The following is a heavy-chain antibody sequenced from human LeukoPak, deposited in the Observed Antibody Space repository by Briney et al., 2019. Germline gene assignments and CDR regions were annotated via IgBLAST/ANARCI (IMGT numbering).Heavy chain of an antibody. J-gene: IGHJ4*02. V-gene: IGHV1-18*01. D-gene: IGHD2-15*01. CDR1: GYTFTTYG. CDR2: ISGYNGNT. CDR3: ARISSPGYCTAGTCYPGY. Sequence: ASVKVSCKASGYTFTTYGLNWVRQAHGQGLEWMGWISGYNGNTNYAQKFQGRVTMTKDTSTSTVYMELRSLTSDDTAIYYCARISSPGYCTAGTCYPGYWGQGTLVTVSS.